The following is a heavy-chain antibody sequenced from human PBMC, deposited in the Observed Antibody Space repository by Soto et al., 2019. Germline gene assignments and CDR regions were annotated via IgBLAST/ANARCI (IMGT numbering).Heavy chain of an antibody. CDR3: ATLGGNLGAFDY. D-gene: IGHD3-16*01. CDR2: IKSRADGGTA. Sequence: EVQLVESGGGLVKPGGSLRLSCAASGFTFSNAWMSWVRQAPGKGLEWVGRIKSRADGGTADHAAPVKGRFAISRDDSKNTLYLQMISLKTEDTAVYYCATLGGNLGAFDYWGQGTLVTVSS. CDR1: GFTFSNAW. V-gene: IGHV3-15*01. J-gene: IGHJ4*02.